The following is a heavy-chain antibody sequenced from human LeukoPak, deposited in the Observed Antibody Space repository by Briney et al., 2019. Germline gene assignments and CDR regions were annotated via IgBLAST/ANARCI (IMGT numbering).Heavy chain of an antibody. CDR2: IYHSGST. CDR3: ARNSSGWFFDY. D-gene: IGHD6-19*01. Sequence: SETLSLTCDVSGDSISSGYYWGWIRQPPGKGLEWIGSIYHSGSTTYNTSLKSRVTISADTSKNQFSLKVRSVTAADTAVYYCARNSSGWFFDYWGQGTLVTVSS. J-gene: IGHJ4*02. CDR1: GDSISSGYY. V-gene: IGHV4-38-2*01.